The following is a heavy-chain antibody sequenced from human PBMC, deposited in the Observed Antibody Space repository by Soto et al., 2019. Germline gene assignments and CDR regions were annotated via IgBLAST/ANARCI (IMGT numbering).Heavy chain of an antibody. CDR2: INPNSGGT. CDR3: ARGYDSSVYPPSN. CDR1: GYTFTGYY. D-gene: IGHD3-22*01. V-gene: IGHV1-2*02. J-gene: IGHJ4*02. Sequence: ASVKVSCKASGYTFTGYYMHWVRQAPGQGLEWMGWINPNSGGTNYAQKFQGRVTMTRDTSISTAYMELSRLRSDDTAVYYCARGYDSSVYPPSNWGQGTLVTVSS.